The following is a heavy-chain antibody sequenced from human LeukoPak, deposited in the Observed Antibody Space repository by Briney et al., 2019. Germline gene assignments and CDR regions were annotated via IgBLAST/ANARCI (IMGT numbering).Heavy chain of an antibody. D-gene: IGHD3-16*02. J-gene: IGHJ2*01. V-gene: IGHV3-53*01. CDR1: GFTFSSYS. Sequence: GGSLRLSCAASGFTFSSYSMNWVRQAPGKGLEWVSVSYSGGSSYYADSVKGRFTISRDNSKNTLYLQMNTLRAEDTAVYFCAREEHYRRYFALWGRGTLVTVSS. CDR2: SYSGGSS. CDR3: AREEHYRRYFAL.